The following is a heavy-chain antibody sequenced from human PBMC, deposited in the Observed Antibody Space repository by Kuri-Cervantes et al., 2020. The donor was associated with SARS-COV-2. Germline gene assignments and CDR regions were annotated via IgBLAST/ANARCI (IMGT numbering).Heavy chain of an antibody. J-gene: IGHJ3*02. Sequence: SETLSLTCTVSGGSISSSFYYWGWIRQPPGKGLEWIGEINDSGSTNYNPSLKSRVTISVDTSKNQFSLKLSSVTAADTAVYYCARALPWDLRGNDAFDIWGQGTMVTVSS. CDR3: ARALPWDLRGNDAFDI. CDR2: INDSGST. V-gene: IGHV4-39*07. CDR1: GGSISSSFYY. D-gene: IGHD1-26*01.